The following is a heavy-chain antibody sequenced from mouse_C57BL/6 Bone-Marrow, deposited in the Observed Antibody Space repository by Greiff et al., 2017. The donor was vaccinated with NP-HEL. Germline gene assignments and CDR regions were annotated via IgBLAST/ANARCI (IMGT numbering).Heavy chain of an antibody. V-gene: IGHV5-6*02. CDR2: ISSGGSYT. Sequence: EVMLVESGGDLVKPGGSLKLSCAASGFTFSSYGMSWVRQTPDKRLEWVATISSGGSYTYYPDSVKGRFTISRDNAKNTLYLQMSSLKSEDTAMYYCARQGVSAWFACWGQGTLVTVSA. CDR1: GFTFSSYG. CDR3: ARQGVSAWFAC. J-gene: IGHJ3*01.